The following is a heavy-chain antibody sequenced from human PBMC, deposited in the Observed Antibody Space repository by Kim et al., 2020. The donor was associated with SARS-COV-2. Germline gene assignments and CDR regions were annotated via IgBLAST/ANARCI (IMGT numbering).Heavy chain of an antibody. CDR2: IDDAGGGT. J-gene: IGHJ4*02. CDR3: ATVFDY. V-gene: IGHV3-74*01. Sequence: GGSLRLSCAVSGFTLSSNWMHWVRQAPGEGLVWVSRIDDAGGGTSYADSVKGRFTISRDDAKNTVYLQMNSLRAEDTAVYYCATVFDYWGRGTPVTVSA. CDR1: GFTLSSNW.